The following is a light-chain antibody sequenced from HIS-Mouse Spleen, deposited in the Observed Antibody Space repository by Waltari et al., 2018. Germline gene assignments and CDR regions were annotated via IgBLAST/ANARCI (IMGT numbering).Light chain of an antibody. V-gene: IGKV3-20*01. J-gene: IGKJ1*01. CDR2: GAS. CDR3: QQYGSSRT. Sequence: SSRASQGVNRTALDRIKQKPGQGPRLLIYGASSRATGIPDRFSGSGSGTDFTLTISRLEPEDFAVYYCQQYGSSRTFGQGTKVEIK. CDR1: QGVNRTA.